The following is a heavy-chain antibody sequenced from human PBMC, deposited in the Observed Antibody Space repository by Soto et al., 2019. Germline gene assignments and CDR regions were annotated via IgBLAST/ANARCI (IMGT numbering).Heavy chain of an antibody. V-gene: IGHV3-64D*06. D-gene: IGHD6-19*01. CDR1: GFTFNTFA. J-gene: IGHJ4*02. CDR2: ISSNGGNT. Sequence: PGGSLRLSCSASGFTFNTFAMHWVRQTPGKGLEFVSAISSNGGNTYYADSAKGRFAISRDNSKNTLYLQMYSLRPEDTALYYCVKEGYMRSDWYGQFDCWGQGTLVTVSS. CDR3: VKEGYMRSDWYGQFDC.